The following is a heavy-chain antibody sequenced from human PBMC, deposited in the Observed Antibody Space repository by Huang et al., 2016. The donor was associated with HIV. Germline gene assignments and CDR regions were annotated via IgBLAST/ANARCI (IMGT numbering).Heavy chain of an antibody. D-gene: IGHD3-10*01. CDR2: GNRLGSA. V-gene: IGHV4-34*01. Sequence: QVRLEQWGPNLLKPSDTLSLQFAVYGGSFSDYFWPWIRQSPVKGLEWIGEGNRLGSATDNPALRIRFSMSVDSSKNQFYLNLTSVTAADTAVYFCARPKMTATSSDSSWSYFDFWGRGTPVTVSS. CDR3: ARPKMTATSSDSSWSYFDF. J-gene: IGHJ4*02. CDR1: GGSFSDYF.